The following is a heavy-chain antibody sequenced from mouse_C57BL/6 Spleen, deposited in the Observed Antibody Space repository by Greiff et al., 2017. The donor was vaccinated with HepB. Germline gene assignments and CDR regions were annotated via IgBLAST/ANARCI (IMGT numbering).Heavy chain of an antibody. J-gene: IGHJ1*03. CDR3: ARAGITTVVDLWYFDV. CDR2: IHPNSGST. Sequence: QVQLQQPGAELVKPGASVKLSCKASGYTFTSYWMHWVKQRPGQGLEWIGMIHPNSGSTNYNEKFKSKATLTVDKSSSTAYMQLSSLTSEDSAVYYCARAGITTVVDLWYFDVWGTGTTVTVSS. D-gene: IGHD1-1*01. V-gene: IGHV1-64*01. CDR1: GYTFTSYW.